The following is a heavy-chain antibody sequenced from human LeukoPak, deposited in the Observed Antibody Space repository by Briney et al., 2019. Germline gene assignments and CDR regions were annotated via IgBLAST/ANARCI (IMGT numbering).Heavy chain of an antibody. V-gene: IGHV3-23*01. D-gene: IGHD6-13*01. J-gene: IGHJ5*02. Sequence: PGGSLRLSCAASGFTFSSYAMSWVRQAPGKGLEWASAISGSGGSTYYADSVEGRFTISRDNSENTLYLQMNSLRAEDTAVYYCAKAQLGEYNWFDHWGQGTLVTVSS. CDR1: GFTFSSYA. CDR2: ISGSGGST. CDR3: AKAQLGEYNWFDH.